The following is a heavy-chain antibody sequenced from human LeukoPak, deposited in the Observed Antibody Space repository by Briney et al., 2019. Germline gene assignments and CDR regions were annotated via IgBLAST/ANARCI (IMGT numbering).Heavy chain of an antibody. CDR3: AKDISVLSGYYDY. J-gene: IGHJ4*02. D-gene: IGHD3-22*01. V-gene: IGHV3-23*01. CDR1: GFTFSSYA. CDR2: ISGSGGST. Sequence: GGSLRLSCAASGFTFSSYAMGWVRQAPGKGLEWVSAISGSGGSTYYADSVKGRFTISRDDSKNTLYLQMNSLRAEDTAVYYCAKDISVLSGYYDYWGQGTLVTVSS.